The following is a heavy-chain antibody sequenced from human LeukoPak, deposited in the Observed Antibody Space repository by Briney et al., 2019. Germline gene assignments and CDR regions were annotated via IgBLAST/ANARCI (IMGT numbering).Heavy chain of an antibody. CDR3: ASGSWYFSYYYMDV. CDR2: IYYSGST. Sequence: KPSETLSLTCTVSGGSISSYYWSWIRQPPGKGLEWIGYIYYSGSTNYNPSLKSRVTISVDTSKNQFSLKLSSVTAADTAVYYCASGSWYFSYYYMDVWGKGTTVTVSS. D-gene: IGHD2-15*01. J-gene: IGHJ6*03. CDR1: GGSISSYY. V-gene: IGHV4-59*01.